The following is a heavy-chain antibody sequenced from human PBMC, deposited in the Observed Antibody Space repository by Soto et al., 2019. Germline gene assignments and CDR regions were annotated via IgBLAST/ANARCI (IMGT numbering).Heavy chain of an antibody. V-gene: IGHV4-4*07. CDR2: LHTSGST. CDR1: GPPIPPPP. J-gene: IGHJ3*02. D-gene: IGHD3-10*01. Sequence: QVQLQESPPRLLKPPATPPLTSTVPGPPIPPPPRSSIRQPPGHRLASLAPLHTSGSTNYNPSLKSRVTMSVDTSKNQFSLKLSSVTAADTAVYYCARDMNSPFYYGSGSYSGAFDIWGQGTMVTVSS. CDR3: ARDMNSPFYYGSGSYSGAFDI.